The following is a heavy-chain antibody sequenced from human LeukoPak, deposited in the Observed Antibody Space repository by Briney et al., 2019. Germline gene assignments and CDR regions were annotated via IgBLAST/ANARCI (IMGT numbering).Heavy chain of an antibody. CDR2: IKQDGSEQ. J-gene: IGHJ4*02. CDR3: AREEDNADEYLREDY. Sequence: GGSLRLSCAASGLPFSSYWMSWVRQAPGKGLEWVANIKQDGSEQNYVDSVKDRLTISRDNARNSLYLQMDSLRAEDTAVYYCAREEDNADEYLREDYWGQGTLVTVSS. CDR1: GLPFSSYW. D-gene: IGHD2-15*01. V-gene: IGHV3-7*01.